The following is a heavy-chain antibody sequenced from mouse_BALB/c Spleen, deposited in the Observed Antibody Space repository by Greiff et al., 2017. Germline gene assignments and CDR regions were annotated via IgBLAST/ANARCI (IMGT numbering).Heavy chain of an antibody. Sequence: QVQLKESGPGLVAPSQSLSITCTVSGFSLTSYGVHWVRQPPGKGLEWLGVIWAGGSTNYNSALMSRLSISKDNSKSQVFLKMNSLQTDDTAMYYCAREDDYDPAWFAYWGQGTLVTVSA. J-gene: IGHJ3*01. V-gene: IGHV2-9*02. CDR2: IWAGGST. CDR3: AREDDYDPAWFAY. D-gene: IGHD2-4*01. CDR1: GFSLTSYG.